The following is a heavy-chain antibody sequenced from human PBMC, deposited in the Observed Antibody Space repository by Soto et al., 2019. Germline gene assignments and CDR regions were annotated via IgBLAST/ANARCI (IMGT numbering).Heavy chain of an antibody. CDR1: GFTFSSYA. D-gene: IGHD3-22*01. CDR3: AKDREPRGYGYYFDY. CDR2: IAGSGGST. Sequence: GGSLRLSCAASGFTFSSYAMSWVRQAPGKGLEWVSGIAGSGGSTFYADSVKGRFTVSRDNSKNTLYLQMNSLRAEDTALYYCAKDREPRGYGYYFDYWGQGTLVTVSS. V-gene: IGHV3-23*01. J-gene: IGHJ4*02.